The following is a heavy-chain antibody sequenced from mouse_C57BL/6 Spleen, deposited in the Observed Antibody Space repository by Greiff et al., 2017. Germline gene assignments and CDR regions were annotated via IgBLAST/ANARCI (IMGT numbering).Heavy chain of an antibody. CDR1: GYTFTSYG. CDR2: IYPRSGNT. Sequence: VKLQESGAELARPGASVKLSCKASGYTFTSYGISWVKQRTGQGLEWIGEIYPRSGNTYYNEKFKGKATLTADKSSSTAYMELRSLTSEDSAVYFCARYYYGSSYGAMDYWGQGTSVTVSS. D-gene: IGHD1-1*01. V-gene: IGHV1-81*01. J-gene: IGHJ4*01. CDR3: ARYYYGSSYGAMDY.